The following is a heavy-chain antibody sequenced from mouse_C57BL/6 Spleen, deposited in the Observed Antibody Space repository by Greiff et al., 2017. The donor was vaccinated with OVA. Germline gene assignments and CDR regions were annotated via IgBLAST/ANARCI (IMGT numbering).Heavy chain of an antibody. CDR2: IDPSDSYT. Sequence: QVQLQQPGAELVMPGASVKLSCKASGYTFTSYWMHWVKQRPGQGLEWIGEIDPSDSYTNYNQKFKGKSTLTVDKSSSTAYMQLSSLTSEDSAVYYCARFGDVWGTGTTVTVSS. CDR3: ARFGDV. CDR1: GYTFTSYW. J-gene: IGHJ1*03. V-gene: IGHV1-69*01.